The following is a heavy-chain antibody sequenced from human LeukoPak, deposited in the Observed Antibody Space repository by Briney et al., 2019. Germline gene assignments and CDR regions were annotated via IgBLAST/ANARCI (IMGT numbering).Heavy chain of an antibody. Sequence: GASVKVSCKASGYTFTSYGISWVRQAPGQGLEWMGWISAYNGNTNYAQKLQGRVTMTTDTSTSTAYTELRSLRSDDTAVYYCARDADIEVGYSSSSSSDYWGQGTLVTVSS. V-gene: IGHV1-18*01. J-gene: IGHJ4*02. CDR1: GYTFTSYG. CDR2: ISAYNGNT. D-gene: IGHD6-6*01. CDR3: ARDADIEVGYSSSSSSDY.